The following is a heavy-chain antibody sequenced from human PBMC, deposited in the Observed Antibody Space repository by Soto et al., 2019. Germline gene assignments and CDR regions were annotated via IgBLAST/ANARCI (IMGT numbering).Heavy chain of an antibody. CDR1: GYTFTSYG. CDR2: ISAYNGNT. J-gene: IGHJ6*01. CDR3: ARIDIVVVPAAIGYYYYGMDA. D-gene: IGHD2-2*01. V-gene: IGHV1-18*01. Sequence: ASVKFSCKASGYTFTSYGISLVRQAPGQGLEWMGWISAYNGNTNYAQKLQGRVTMTTDTSTSTAYMELRSLRSDDTAVYYCARIDIVVVPAAIGYYYYGMDAWGQGTTVTVSS.